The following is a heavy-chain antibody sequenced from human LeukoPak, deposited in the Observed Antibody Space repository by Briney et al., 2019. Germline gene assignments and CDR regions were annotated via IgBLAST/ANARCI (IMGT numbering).Heavy chain of an antibody. D-gene: IGHD1-14*01. CDR3: ARGKATGEFDY. J-gene: IGHJ4*02. V-gene: IGHV4-59*11. Sequence: SETLSLTCTVSGGSISSHYWSWIRQPPGKGLEWIGYIYYSGSTNYNPSLKSRVTISVDTSKNQFSPKLSSVTAADTAVYYCARGKATGEFDYWGQGTLVTVSS. CDR1: GGSISSHY. CDR2: IYYSGST.